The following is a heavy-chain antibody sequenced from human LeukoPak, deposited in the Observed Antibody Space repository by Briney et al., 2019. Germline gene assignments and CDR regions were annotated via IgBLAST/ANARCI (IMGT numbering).Heavy chain of an antibody. CDR1: GFIFTDYD. CDR2: ISSSTSYT. V-gene: IGHV3-11*03. CDR3: ASFDNSGRSGVYFHS. J-gene: IGHJ4*02. D-gene: IGHD1-26*01. Sequence: GGSRRLSGAVSGFIFTDYDMTWSRQAPGKGLEWVSYISSSTSYTNYADSVKGRFTISRDNAKNSLYLQMNSLRAENTAVYHSASFDNSGRSGVYFHSWGQGTLVTVSS.